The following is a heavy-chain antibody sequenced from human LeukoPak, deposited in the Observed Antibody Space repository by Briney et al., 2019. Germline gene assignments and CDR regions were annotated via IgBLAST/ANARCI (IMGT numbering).Heavy chain of an antibody. D-gene: IGHD1-26*01. J-gene: IGHJ4*02. CDR2: IRYDGSNK. V-gene: IGHV3-30*02. CDR1: GFTFSSYG. CDR3: ARAAGATWGGSDY. Sequence: GGSLRLSCAASGFTFSSYGMHWVRQAPGKGLEWVAFIRYDGSNKYYADSVKGRFTISRDNSKNTLYLQMNSLRAEDTALYYCARAAGATWGGSDYWGQGTLVTVSS.